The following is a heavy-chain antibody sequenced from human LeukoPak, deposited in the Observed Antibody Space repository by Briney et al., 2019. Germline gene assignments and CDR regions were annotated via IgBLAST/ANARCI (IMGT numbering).Heavy chain of an antibody. D-gene: IGHD2-15*01. J-gene: IGHJ4*02. CDR3: AKQLGYCSDGSCYFPY. V-gene: IGHV3-23*01. CDR2: ISNNGGYT. Sequence: GGSLRLSCAASGFTFSSSAMSWVRQAPGKGLEWVSAISNNGGYTYYADSVQGRFTISRDNSKSTPCLQMNSLRAEDTAVYYCAKQLGYCSDGSCYFPYWGQGALVTVSS. CDR1: GFTFSSSA.